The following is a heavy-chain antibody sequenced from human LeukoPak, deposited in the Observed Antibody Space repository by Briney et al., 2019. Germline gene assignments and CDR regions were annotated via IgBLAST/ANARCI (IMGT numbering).Heavy chain of an antibody. CDR2: IYYSGSS. D-gene: IGHD3-10*01. CDR3: ARTTLLDYGSGITFDY. J-gene: IGHJ4*02. CDR1: GDSISNYY. V-gene: IGHV4-39*01. Sequence: PSETLSLTCTVSGDSISNYYWDWIRQPPGEGLEWIGSIYYSGSSYYNSSLKSRVTISVDTSKNQFSLKLSSVTAADTAVYYCARTTLLDYGSGITFDYWGQGILVTVSS.